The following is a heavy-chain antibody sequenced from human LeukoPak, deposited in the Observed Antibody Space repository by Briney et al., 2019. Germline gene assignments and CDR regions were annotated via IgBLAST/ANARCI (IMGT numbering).Heavy chain of an antibody. D-gene: IGHD3-22*01. J-gene: IGHJ3*02. CDR3: ARALITMIYDAFDI. V-gene: IGHV4-39*01. Sequence: SETLSLTCTVSGGSISSSSYYWGWIRQPPGKGLEWIGSIYYSGSTYYNPSLKSRVTISVDTSKNQFSLKLSSVTAADTAVYYCARALITMIYDAFDIWGQGTMVTVSS. CDR1: GGSISSSSYY. CDR2: IYYSGST.